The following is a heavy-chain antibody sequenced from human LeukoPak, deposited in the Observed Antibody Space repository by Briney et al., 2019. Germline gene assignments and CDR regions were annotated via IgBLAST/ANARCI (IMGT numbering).Heavy chain of an antibody. CDR1: GGSISSGGYY. J-gene: IGHJ5*02. D-gene: IGHD3-22*01. V-gene: IGHV4-31*03. Sequence: PSETLSLTCTVSGGSISSGGYYWSWIRQHPGKGLEWIGYIYYSGSTYYNPSLKSRVTISVDRSKNQFSLKLSSVTAADTAVYYCARIYDSPGNWFDPWGQGTLVTVSS. CDR2: IYYSGST. CDR3: ARIYDSPGNWFDP.